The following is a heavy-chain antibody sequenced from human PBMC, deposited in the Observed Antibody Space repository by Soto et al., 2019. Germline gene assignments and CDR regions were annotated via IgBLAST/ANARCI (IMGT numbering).Heavy chain of an antibody. CDR3: ARDRVAGIWGDAFDI. J-gene: IGHJ3*02. D-gene: IGHD3-16*01. CDR2: INPYNANT. CDR1: GYTFTSHG. Sequence: GASVQVSCKTSGYTFTSHGINWVRQAPGQGLEWMGWINPYNANTNYAQKLQGRVTMTTDTSTSTAYMDLRSLTYYDTAVYYCARDRVAGIWGDAFDIWGQGTMVTVSS. V-gene: IGHV1-18*04.